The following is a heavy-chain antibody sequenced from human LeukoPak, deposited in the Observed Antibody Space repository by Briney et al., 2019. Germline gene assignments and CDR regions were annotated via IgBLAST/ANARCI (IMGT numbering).Heavy chain of an antibody. J-gene: IGHJ4*02. CDR2: IYYSGTT. Sequence: PSETLSLTCTVSGGSISPLYWGWIRQPPGKGLEFIGYIYYSGTTNYNPSLRSRVTLSVDTSKNQFSLKLSSVTAADTAVYYCAIGGVAAKYYFDYWGPGTLVTVSS. D-gene: IGHD3-10*01. CDR3: AIGGVAAKYYFDY. V-gene: IGHV4-59*11. CDR1: GGSISPLY.